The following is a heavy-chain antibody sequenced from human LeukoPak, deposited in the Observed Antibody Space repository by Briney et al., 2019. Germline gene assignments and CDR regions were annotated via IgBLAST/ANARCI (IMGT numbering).Heavy chain of an antibody. CDR1: GGTFSSYA. CDR2: IIPIFGTA. J-gene: IGHJ4*02. Sequence: ASVKASCKASGGTFSSYAISWVRQAPGQGLEWMGGIIPIFGTANYAQKFQGRVTITTDESTSTAYMELSSLRSEDTAVYYCARHRAALRRGPFDHWGQGTLVTVSS. D-gene: IGHD6-6*01. CDR3: ARHRAALRRGPFDH. V-gene: IGHV1-69*05.